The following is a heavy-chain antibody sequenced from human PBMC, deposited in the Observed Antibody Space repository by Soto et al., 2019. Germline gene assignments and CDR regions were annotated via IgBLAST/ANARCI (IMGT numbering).Heavy chain of an antibody. CDR3: ARGPRLLHRRHDYATAGDFDY. CDR2: INAGNGNT. V-gene: IGHV1-3*01. J-gene: IGHJ4*02. D-gene: IGHD4-17*01. CDR1: GYTFTSYA. Sequence: QVQLVQSGAEVKKPGASVKVSCKASGYTFTSYAMHWVRQAPGQRLEWMGWINAGNGNTKYSQKFQGRVTITRDTSASTAYMELSSLRSEDTAVYYCARGPRLLHRRHDYATAGDFDYWGQGTLVTVSS.